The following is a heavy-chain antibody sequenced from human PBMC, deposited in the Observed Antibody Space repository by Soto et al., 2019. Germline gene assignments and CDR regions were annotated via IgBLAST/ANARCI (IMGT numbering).Heavy chain of an antibody. CDR3: ASSNYRYNWNGSNDY. CDR2: IYWDDDK. J-gene: IGHJ4*02. CDR1: GFSLSTSGVG. Sequence: QITLKESGPTMVKPTQTLTLTCSFSGFSLSTSGVGVGWIRQPPGKALEWLALIYWDDDKRYSPSLKSRLTITKDTSKNQVVLTMTNMDPVDTATYYCASSNYRYNWNGSNDYRGQGTLVTVSS. V-gene: IGHV2-5*02. D-gene: IGHD1-1*01.